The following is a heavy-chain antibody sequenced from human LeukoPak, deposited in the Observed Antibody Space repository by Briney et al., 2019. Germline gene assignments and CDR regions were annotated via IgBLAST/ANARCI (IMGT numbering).Heavy chain of an antibody. V-gene: IGHV5-51*01. D-gene: IGHD3-22*01. CDR3: ARRGDSSGYCFDY. Sequence: GESLKISCKGSGYSFTSYWIGWVRQLPGKGLELMRIIYPGDSDTRYSPSFPCQVTISSDQSISTAYLQCSSLKDAYPALYYCARRGDSSGYCFDYWGQGTLVTVSS. CDR1: GYSFTSYW. J-gene: IGHJ4*02. CDR2: IYPGDSDT.